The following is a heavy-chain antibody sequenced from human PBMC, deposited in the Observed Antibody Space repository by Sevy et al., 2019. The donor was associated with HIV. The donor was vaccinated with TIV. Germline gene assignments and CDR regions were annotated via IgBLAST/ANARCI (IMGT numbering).Heavy chain of an antibody. CDR1: GFKFDEYG. CDR2: ISWNGGST. CDR3: ASAYYGSGTYLPDAFDI. D-gene: IGHD3-10*01. Sequence: GGSLRLSCAASGFKFDEYGMNWVRQAPGKGLEWVSGISWNGGSTGYGDSMRGRFTISRDNAKNSLYLQMNSLRAEDTALYYCASAYYGSGTYLPDAFDIWGQGTMVTVSS. V-gene: IGHV3-20*04. J-gene: IGHJ3*02.